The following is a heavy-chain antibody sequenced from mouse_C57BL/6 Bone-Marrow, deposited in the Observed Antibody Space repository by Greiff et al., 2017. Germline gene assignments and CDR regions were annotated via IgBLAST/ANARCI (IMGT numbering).Heavy chain of an antibody. D-gene: IGHD1-1*01. Sequence: QVQLQPSGSELMKPLASLKLSFKATCSTFTVYCIDCLTHRPVHGLEWIGEILPGSGSTNYNEKFKGKATFTADTSSTTAYMQLSSLTTEDSAIYYCARRGYGSSSGYFDVWGTGTTVTVSS. V-gene: IGHV1-9*01. CDR1: CSTFTVYC. CDR2: ILPGSGST. J-gene: IGHJ1*03. CDR3: ARRGYGSSSGYFDV.